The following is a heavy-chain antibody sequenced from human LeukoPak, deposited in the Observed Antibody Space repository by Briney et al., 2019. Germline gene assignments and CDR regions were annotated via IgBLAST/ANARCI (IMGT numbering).Heavy chain of an antibody. V-gene: IGHV4-4*02. Sequence: SPSETLSLTCTVSGGSISTNNWWSWVRQSPAKGLEWIGETFHEGLTNYNPSLKSRATISIDKSKSQFSLRLTSVTAADTAVYYCARCTYSSSSTVSFPFDPWGQGTLVTVSS. CDR1: GGSISTNNW. CDR3: ARCTYSSSSTVSFPFDP. J-gene: IGHJ5*02. CDR2: TFHEGLT. D-gene: IGHD6-6*01.